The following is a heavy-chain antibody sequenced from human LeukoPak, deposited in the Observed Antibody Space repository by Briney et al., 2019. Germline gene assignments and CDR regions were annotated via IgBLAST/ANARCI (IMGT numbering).Heavy chain of an antibody. Sequence: GGSLRPSCAASGFTFSSVEMNWVRQAPGKGLEWVANIRKDGSEKNYVDSVKGRFTISRDNAKNSLYLQMNSLRADDTALYYCARHWEGVESDAFDIWGQGTMVTVSS. J-gene: IGHJ3*02. D-gene: IGHD1-26*01. V-gene: IGHV3-7*04. CDR2: IRKDGSEK. CDR1: GFTFSSVE. CDR3: ARHWEGVESDAFDI.